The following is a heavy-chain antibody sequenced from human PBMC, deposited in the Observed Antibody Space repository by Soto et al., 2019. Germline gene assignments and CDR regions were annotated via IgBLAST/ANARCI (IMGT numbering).Heavy chain of an antibody. V-gene: IGHV4-59*01. CDR2: IYYSGST. J-gene: IGHJ6*03. CDR3: ARAGHSGYDTYYYYYMDV. CDR1: GGSISSYY. D-gene: IGHD5-12*01. Sequence: PSETLSLTCTVSGGSISSYYWSWIRQPPGKGLEWIGYIYYSGSTNYNPSLKSRVTISVDTSKNQFSLKLSSVTAADTAVYYCARAGHSGYDTYYYYYMDVWGKGTTVTVSS.